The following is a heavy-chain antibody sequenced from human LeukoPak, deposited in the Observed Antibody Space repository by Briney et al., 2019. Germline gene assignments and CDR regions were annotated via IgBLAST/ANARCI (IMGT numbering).Heavy chain of an antibody. J-gene: IGHJ4*02. CDR1: GFTFSSYT. CDR3: AKGYSGYDSALTN. D-gene: IGHD5-12*01. V-gene: IGHV3-21*01. CDR2: ISSSSNYI. Sequence: GGSLRLSCAASGFTFSSYTMNWVRQAPGKGLEWVSSISSSSNYIYYANSVKGRFTISRDDSKNTLYLQMNSLRSDDTAIYYCAKGYSGYDSALTNWGQGTLVTVSS.